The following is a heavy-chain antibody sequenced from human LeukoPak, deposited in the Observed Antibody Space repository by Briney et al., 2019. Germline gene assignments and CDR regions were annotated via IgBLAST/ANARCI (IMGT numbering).Heavy chain of an antibody. V-gene: IGHV1-2*02. D-gene: IGHD4-11*01. CDR1: GYTFTGYY. CDR3: ARDHDYSNSPDY. CDR2: INPNSGGT. Sequence: ASVKVSCKASGYTFTGYYMHWVRQAPGQGLEWMGWINPNSGGTNYAQKFQGRVTMTRDTSISTAYMELSRLRSDDTAVYYCARDHDYSNSPDYWGQGTLVTVSS. J-gene: IGHJ4*02.